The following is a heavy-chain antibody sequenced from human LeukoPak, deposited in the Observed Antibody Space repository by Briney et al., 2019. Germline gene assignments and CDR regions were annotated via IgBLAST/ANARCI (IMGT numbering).Heavy chain of an antibody. V-gene: IGHV4-59*12. Sequence: SETLSLTCTVSGGSISSYYWSWIRQPPGKGLEWIGYKYYSGRTNYNPSLKSRVTISVDTSKNQFSLKLSSVTAADTAVYYCARDRGIAAAADAFDIWGQGTMVTVSS. CDR3: ARDRGIAAAADAFDI. CDR1: GGSISSYY. D-gene: IGHD6-13*01. CDR2: KYYSGRT. J-gene: IGHJ3*02.